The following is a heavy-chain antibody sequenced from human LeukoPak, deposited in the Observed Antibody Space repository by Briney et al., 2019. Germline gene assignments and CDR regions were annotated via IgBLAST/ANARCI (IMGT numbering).Heavy chain of an antibody. J-gene: IGHJ3*02. CDR1: GGSFSGYY. CDR2: INHSGST. Sequence: SETLSLTCTIYGGSFSGYYWSWIRQPPGKGLEWIGEINHSGSTNYNPSLRSRVTISVDTSKNQFSLKLTSVTAADTAVYYCARGPYKYDGSGAFDIWGQGTMVTVSS. V-gene: IGHV4-34*01. CDR3: ARGPYKYDGSGAFDI. D-gene: IGHD3-22*01.